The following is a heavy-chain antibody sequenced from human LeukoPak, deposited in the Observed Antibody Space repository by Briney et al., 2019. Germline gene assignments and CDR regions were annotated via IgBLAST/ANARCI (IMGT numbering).Heavy chain of an antibody. J-gene: IGHJ5*02. CDR1: GGSISSYY. Sequence: PSETLSLTCTDSGGSISSYYWSWIRQPPGKGLEWIGYIYYSGSTNYNPSLKSRVTISVDTSKNQFSLKLSSVIAADTAVYYCARVSPSYYDFWSGYPPGWIDPWGQGTLVTVSS. D-gene: IGHD3-3*01. V-gene: IGHV4-59*01. CDR3: ARVSPSYYDFWSGYPPGWIDP. CDR2: IYYSGST.